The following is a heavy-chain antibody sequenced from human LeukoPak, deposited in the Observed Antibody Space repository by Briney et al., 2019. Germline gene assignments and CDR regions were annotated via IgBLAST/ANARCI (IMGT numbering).Heavy chain of an antibody. J-gene: IGHJ6*02. CDR3: ARDRYYGSRSARHPAYNGGMDV. CDR1: GFTFSSYS. Sequence: PGGSLRLSCAASGFTFSSYSMNWVRQAPGKGLEWVSSISSSSSYIYYADSVKGRFTISRDNAKNSLYLQMNSLRAEDTAVYYCARDRYYGSRSARHPAYNGGMDVWGQGTTVTVSS. V-gene: IGHV3-21*01. CDR2: ISSSSSYI. D-gene: IGHD3-10*01.